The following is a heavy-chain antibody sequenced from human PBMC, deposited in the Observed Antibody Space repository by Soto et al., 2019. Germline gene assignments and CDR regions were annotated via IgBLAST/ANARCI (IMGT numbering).Heavy chain of an antibody. CDR1: GFSLSTGGVG. J-gene: IGHJ4*02. V-gene: IGHV2-5*01. CDR3: AHLPPFADYNLDY. D-gene: IGHD1-20*01. CDR2: IYWNGET. Sequence: QITLKESGPTLVKPTQTLTLTCNFSGFSLSTGGVGVAWVRQPPGKALEWLTLIYWNGETRTSPSLENRLTVTKDASKNQVALTMTNMDPVDTATYFFAHLPPFADYNLDYWGQGIRGTVSS.